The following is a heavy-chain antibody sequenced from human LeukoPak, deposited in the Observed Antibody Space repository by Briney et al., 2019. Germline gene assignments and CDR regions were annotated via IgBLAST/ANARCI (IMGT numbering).Heavy chain of an antibody. CDR1: GFTFSSFA. CDR2: ISRNGGST. D-gene: IGHD6-13*01. Sequence: GGSLRLSCSASGFTFSSFAMHWVRQAPGKGLEYVAAISRNGGSTYYADSVKGRFTISRDDSKNTLFLQMNSLRAEDTAVYYCARDPLGYSSTWGQGTLVTVSS. J-gene: IGHJ5*02. CDR3: ARDPLGYSST. V-gene: IGHV3-64*04.